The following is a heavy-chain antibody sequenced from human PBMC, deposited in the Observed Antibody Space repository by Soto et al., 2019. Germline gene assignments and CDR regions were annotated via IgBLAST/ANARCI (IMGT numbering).Heavy chain of an antibody. CDR2: IYYRGSP. Sequence: PSETLSLTCIVSGDSISSGDYYWSWIRQHPGKGLEWIGYIYYRGSPYYNPSLESRLTVSLDTSKNQFSLKLSSVTAADTAVHYCARGVGSAAFDIWGQGTMVTVSS. CDR1: GDSISSGDYY. CDR3: ARGVGSAAFDI. V-gene: IGHV4-31*03. J-gene: IGHJ3*02. D-gene: IGHD2-8*01.